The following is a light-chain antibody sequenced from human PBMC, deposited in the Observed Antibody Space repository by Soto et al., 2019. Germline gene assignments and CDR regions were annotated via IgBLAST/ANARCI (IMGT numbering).Light chain of an antibody. V-gene: IGKV3-11*01. Sequence: ESGFTQSPSALSLSPGERATLSCWASQSVGSFLAWYQQKPGQAPRLLIYDTSKRATGIPARFSGSGSGADFTLPISRLQPEDFTLYYCQQLSTSTPITFGQGTRLEIK. CDR1: QSVGSF. J-gene: IGKJ5*01. CDR2: DTS. CDR3: QQLSTSTPIT.